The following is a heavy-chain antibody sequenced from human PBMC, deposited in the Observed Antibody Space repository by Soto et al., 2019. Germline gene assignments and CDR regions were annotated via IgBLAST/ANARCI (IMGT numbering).Heavy chain of an antibody. V-gene: IGHV1-8*01. CDR1: GDTFTTYD. Sequence: VASVKVSCKASGDTFTTYDINWVRQATGHGLEWMGWINPNSGNIGYAQRFQGRVTMTRDTAIRTAYMEVSSLRSDDTAVYYCARGRASGSYYLLDYWGQGTLATVSS. CDR3: ARGRASGSYYLLDY. J-gene: IGHJ4*02. D-gene: IGHD3-10*01. CDR2: INPNSGNI.